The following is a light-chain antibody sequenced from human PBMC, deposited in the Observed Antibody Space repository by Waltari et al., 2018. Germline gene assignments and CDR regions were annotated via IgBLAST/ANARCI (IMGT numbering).Light chain of an antibody. CDR3: VSYAGSNSWV. J-gene: IGLJ2*01. Sequence: QAAPTQPPSVSGSPDQSVTMSCSGTSNDVGFYPAVSWYQHHLGRAPKLIIFEVSKRPAGVSDRFSGSKSGNTASLTISGLQAEDEADYYCVSYAGSNSWVFGGGTRLTVL. CDR1: SNDVGFYPA. V-gene: IGLV2-8*01. CDR2: EVS.